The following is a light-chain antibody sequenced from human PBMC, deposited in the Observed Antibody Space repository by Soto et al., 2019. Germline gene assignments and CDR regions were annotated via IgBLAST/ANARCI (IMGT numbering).Light chain of an antibody. CDR2: RND. CDR3: AAWAGSVSGPV. J-gene: IGLJ3*02. CDR1: SSNIGINN. Sequence: QSVLTQPPSASGTPGQRVTISCSGSSSNIGINNVYWYQQLPGPAPKLLICRNDQRPSGVPDRFSGSKAGTSASRAISGLRSEDEADYYCAAWAGSVSGPVFGGGTKLTVL. V-gene: IGLV1-47*01.